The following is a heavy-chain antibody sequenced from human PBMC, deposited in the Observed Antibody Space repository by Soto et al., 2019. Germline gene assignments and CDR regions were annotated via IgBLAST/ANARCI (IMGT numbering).Heavy chain of an antibody. V-gene: IGHV4-39*01. CDR3: ARELELRVPYYYYGMDV. J-gene: IGHJ6*02. CDR2: IYYSGST. Sequence: PSETLSLTCTVSGGSISSSSYYWGWIRQPPGKGLEWIGSIYYSGSTYYNPSLKSRVTISVDTSKNQFSLKLSSVTAADTAVYYCARELELRVPYYYYGMDVWGQGTTVT. CDR1: GGSISSSSYY. D-gene: IGHD1-7*01.